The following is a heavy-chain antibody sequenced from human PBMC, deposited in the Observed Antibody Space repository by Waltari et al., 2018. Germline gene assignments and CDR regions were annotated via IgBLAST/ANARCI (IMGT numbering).Heavy chain of an antibody. D-gene: IGHD3-10*01. CDR2: MNPNSGNT. J-gene: IGHJ4*02. CDR3: ARVVSDGSMSYYNEYYFDY. V-gene: IGHV1-8*01. Sequence: QVQLVQSGAEVKKTGASVKVSCKASGYTFTSYDINWVRQATGQGLEWMGWMNPNSGNTGYAQKFQGRVTMTRSTSTSTAYMELSSLRSEDTAVYYCARVVSDGSMSYYNEYYFDYWGQGTLVTVSS. CDR1: GYTFTSYD.